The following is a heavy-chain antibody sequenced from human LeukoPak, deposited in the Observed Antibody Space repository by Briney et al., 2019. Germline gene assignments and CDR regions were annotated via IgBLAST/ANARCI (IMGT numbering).Heavy chain of an antibody. V-gene: IGHV1-18*01. J-gene: IGHJ6*02. CDR3: ARNRGITMFRGVNGMDV. CDR1: GYTFTSYD. CDR2: ISAYNGNT. D-gene: IGHD3-10*01. Sequence: ASVKVSCKASGYTFTSYDISWVRQGPGQGLEWMGWISAYNGNTNYAQKLQGRVTMTTDTSTSTAYMELRSLRSDDTAVYYSARNRGITMFRGVNGMDVWGQGTTVTVSS.